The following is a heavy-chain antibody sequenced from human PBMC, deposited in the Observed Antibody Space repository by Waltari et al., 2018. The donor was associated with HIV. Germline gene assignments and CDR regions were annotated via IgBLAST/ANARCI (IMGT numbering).Heavy chain of an antibody. V-gene: IGHV3-21*01. D-gene: IGHD5-12*01. CDR1: RFTFSSYT. CDR2: ISSGSVYI. CDR3: ARDEAEMATLTAFDI. J-gene: IGHJ3*02. Sequence: EVQLVESGGGLVKPGGSLRLSCVASRFTFSSYTMNWVRQAPGKGLELVSSISSGSVYIYYADSVKGRFTISRDNAKNSLYLQMNSLRAEDTAVYYCARDEAEMATLTAFDIWGQGTMVTVSS.